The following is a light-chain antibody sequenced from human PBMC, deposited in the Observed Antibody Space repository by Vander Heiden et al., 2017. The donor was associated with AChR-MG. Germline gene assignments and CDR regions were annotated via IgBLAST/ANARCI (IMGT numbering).Light chain of an antibody. CDR2: DAS. V-gene: IGKV1-33*01. CDR1: QDISNY. J-gene: IGKJ4*01. Sequence: IQLTQSPSSLSASVGDRVTITCQASQDISNYLNWYQQKPGKAPKLLIYDASNLETGVPSRFSGSGSGTDFTLTISSLQPEDIATYYCQQYDNLLLTFGGGTKVEIK. CDR3: QQYDNLLLT.